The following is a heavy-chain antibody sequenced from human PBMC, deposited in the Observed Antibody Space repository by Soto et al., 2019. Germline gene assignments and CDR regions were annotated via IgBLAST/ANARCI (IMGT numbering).Heavy chain of an antibody. CDR2: IYYSGST. J-gene: IGHJ4*02. V-gene: IGHV4-39*01. D-gene: IGHD3-3*01. CDR3: ARPSYYDFWSGFDY. Sequence: PSETLSLTCTVSGGSISSSSYYWGWIRQPPGKGLEWIGSIYYSGSTYYNPSLKSRVTISVDTSKNQFSLKLSSVTAADTAVYYCARPSYYDFWSGFDYWGQGTLVTVSS. CDR1: GGSISSSSYY.